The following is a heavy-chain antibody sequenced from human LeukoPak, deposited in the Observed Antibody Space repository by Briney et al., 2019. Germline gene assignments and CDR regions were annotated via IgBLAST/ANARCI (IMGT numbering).Heavy chain of an antibody. CDR2: INHDGSST. J-gene: IGHJ4*02. D-gene: IGHD3-22*01. CDR3: VRDWGYDSSGSWQEYFDA. V-gene: IGHV3-74*01. CDR1: GFTFTTFW. Sequence: GGSLRLSCATSGFTFTTFWMHWVRQVPGKGLVWVSRINHDGSSTNYADSVKGRFTISRDNAKNTVHLQMNSLRAEDTAVYYCVRDWGYDSSGSWQEYFDAWGQGTLVTVSS.